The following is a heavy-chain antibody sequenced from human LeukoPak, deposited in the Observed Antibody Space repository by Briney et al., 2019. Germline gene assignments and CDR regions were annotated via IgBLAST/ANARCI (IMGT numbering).Heavy chain of an antibody. J-gene: IGHJ3*02. D-gene: IGHD4-17*01. Sequence: SETLSLTCAVYGGSFSGYYWSWIRQPPGKGLEWIGEINHSGSTNYNPSLKSRVTISVDTSKNQFSLKLSSVTAADTAVYYCARFYGDYGGDAFDIWGQETMVTVSS. V-gene: IGHV4-34*01. CDR2: INHSGST. CDR3: ARFYGDYGGDAFDI. CDR1: GGSFSGYY.